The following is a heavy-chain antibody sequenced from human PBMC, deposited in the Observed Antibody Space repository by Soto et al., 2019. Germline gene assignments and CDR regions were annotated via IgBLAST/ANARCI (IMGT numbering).Heavy chain of an antibody. J-gene: IGHJ1*01. CDR1: GYTFTAHA. CDR3: ARDRLIRLVWGTRPQYLLQH. Sequence: GASVKVSCKASGYTFTAHAIHWVRQAPGQSLEWMGWINAGNGNTKYSQKFQGRVTITRDTSASTAYMELSSLRSEDTAVYYCARDRLIRLVWGTRPQYLLQHWGQGTLVTVSS. V-gene: IGHV1-3*01. D-gene: IGHD3-22*01. CDR2: INAGNGNT.